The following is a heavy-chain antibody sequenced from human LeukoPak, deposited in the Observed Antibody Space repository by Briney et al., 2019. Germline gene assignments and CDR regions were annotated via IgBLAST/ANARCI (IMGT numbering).Heavy chain of an antibody. D-gene: IGHD3-16*02. V-gene: IGHV4-39*07. CDR3: ARAHVYYDYVWGSYRYNYFDY. Sequence: SETLSLTCTVSGGSISSSSYYWGWIRQPPGKGLEWIGSIYYSGSTYYNPSLKSRVTISVDTSKNQFSLKLSSVTAADTAVYYCARAHVYYDYVWGSYRYNYFDYWGQGTLVTVSS. J-gene: IGHJ4*02. CDR1: GGSISSSSYY. CDR2: IYYSGST.